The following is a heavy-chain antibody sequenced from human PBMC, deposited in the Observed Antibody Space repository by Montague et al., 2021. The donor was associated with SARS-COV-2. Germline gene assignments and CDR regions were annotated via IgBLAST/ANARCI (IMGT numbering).Heavy chain of an antibody. Sequence: SETLSLTCAVYGGSFSNYYWSWIRQPPGKGLEWIGEINHSGSTNYNPSLKSRVTISVDTSKNQFSLKVSSVTAADTAVYYCARGGWVIAFVASERTRGYYCFDPWGQGTLVTVSS. CDR3: ARGGWVIAFVASERTRGYYCFDP. J-gene: IGHJ5*02. V-gene: IGHV4-34*01. CDR2: INHSGST. CDR1: GGSFSNYY. D-gene: IGHD3-16*01.